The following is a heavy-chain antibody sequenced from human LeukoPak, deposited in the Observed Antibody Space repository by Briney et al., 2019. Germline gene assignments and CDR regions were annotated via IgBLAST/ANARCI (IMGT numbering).Heavy chain of an antibody. CDR1: GDSISSGNYY. CDR3: ARAMVRGVIIWAGAFDM. J-gene: IGHJ3*02. CDR2: MYTSGST. D-gene: IGHD3-10*01. V-gene: IGHV4-61*02. Sequence: SSETLSLTCIVSGDSISSGNYYWSWIRQPAGKGLEWIGRMYTSGSTNYNPSLKSRVSISGDTSKNQFSLRLNSVTAADTAVYYCARAMVRGVIIWAGAFDMWGQGTMVTVSS.